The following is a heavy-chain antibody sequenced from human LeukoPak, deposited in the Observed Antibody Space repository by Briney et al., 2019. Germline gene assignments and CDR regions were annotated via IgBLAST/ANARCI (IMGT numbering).Heavy chain of an antibody. D-gene: IGHD5-12*01. J-gene: IGHJ4*02. CDR3: AKTTRGNSGYDSPFDY. Sequence: GGSLRLSCAASGFTFSSIAMTWVRQAPGKGLEWVSTIRGNGDTAYNADSVKGRFTISRDNSKDTLYLQMNSLRADDTAVYYCAKTTRGNSGYDSPFDYWGQGTLVTVSS. CDR2: IRGNGDTA. CDR1: GFTFSSIA. V-gene: IGHV3-23*01.